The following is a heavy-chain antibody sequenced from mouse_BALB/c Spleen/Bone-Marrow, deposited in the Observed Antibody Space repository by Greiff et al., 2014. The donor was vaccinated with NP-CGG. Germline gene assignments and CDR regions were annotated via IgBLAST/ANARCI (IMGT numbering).Heavy chain of an antibody. D-gene: IGHD1-1*01. Sequence: QVQLKEPGAELAKPGASVKMSCKASGYTFTSYWMHWVKQRPGQGLEWIGYINPSTGYTEYNQKFKDKATLTADKSSSTAYMQLSSLTSEDSAVYYCAREYYGSSGYFDVWGAGTTVTVSS. CDR1: GYTFTSYW. CDR3: AREYYGSSGYFDV. V-gene: IGHV1-7*01. CDR2: INPSTGYT. J-gene: IGHJ1*01.